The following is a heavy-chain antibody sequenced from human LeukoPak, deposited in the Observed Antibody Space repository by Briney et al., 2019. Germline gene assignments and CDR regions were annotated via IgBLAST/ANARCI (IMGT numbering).Heavy chain of an antibody. D-gene: IGHD1-14*01. Sequence: GGSLRLSCAASGFTFSSYSMNWVRQAPGKGLEWASAISGVADRTYYADSVKGRFTISRDNSKNTLSLQMNSLRAEDAAIYYCAKESPYTSPRNYYFDYWGQGTLVTVSS. V-gene: IGHV3-23*01. CDR1: GFTFSSYS. CDR3: AKESPYTSPRNYYFDY. J-gene: IGHJ4*02. CDR2: ISGVADRT.